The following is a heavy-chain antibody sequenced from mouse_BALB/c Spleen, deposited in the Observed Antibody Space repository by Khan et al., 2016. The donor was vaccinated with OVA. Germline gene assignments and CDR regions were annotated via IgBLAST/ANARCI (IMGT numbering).Heavy chain of an antibody. D-gene: IGHD1-1*01. V-gene: IGHV2-9*02. CDR2: IWAGGST. CDR3: ARDHGNTYEYFDY. CDR1: GFSLTSYG. J-gene: IGHJ2*01. Sequence: QVQLKESGPGLVAPSQSLSITCTVSGFSLTSYGVHWVRQPPGKGLEWLGIIWAGGSTNYNSALMSRLSISKENSKSQVFVKMISLQTDDTAMYYCARDHGNTYEYFDYWGQGTTLTVSS.